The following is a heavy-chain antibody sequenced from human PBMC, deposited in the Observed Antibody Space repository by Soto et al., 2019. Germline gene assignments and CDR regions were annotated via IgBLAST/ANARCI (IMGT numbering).Heavy chain of an antibody. CDR1: VGTLISYA. V-gene: IGHV1-69*01. D-gene: IGHD5-12*01. CDR3: ARDDIASRIVRGYYYYYGMDV. Sequence: SVKVSCKASVGTLISYAIIWVRQAPGQGLEWMGGIIPIFGTANYAQKFQGRVTITADESTSTAYMELSSLRSEDTAVYYCARDDIASRIVRGYYYYYGMDVWGQGTTVTVSS. J-gene: IGHJ6*02. CDR2: IIPIFGTA.